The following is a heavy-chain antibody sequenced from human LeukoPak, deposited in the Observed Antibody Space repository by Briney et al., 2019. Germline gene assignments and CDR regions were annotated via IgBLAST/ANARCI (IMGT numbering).Heavy chain of an antibody. CDR1: GFTFSNYW. J-gene: IGHJ4*02. V-gene: IGHV3-74*01. CDR2: INSDGSST. Sequence: PGGSLRLSCAASGFTFSNYWMHWVRQVPGRGLVWVSRINSDGSSTSYADSVKGRFTISRDNAKNTLYLQMNSLRAEDTAVYYCARCSVSCYAVPFDYWGQGTLVTVSS. CDR3: ARCSVSCYAVPFDY. D-gene: IGHD2-15*01.